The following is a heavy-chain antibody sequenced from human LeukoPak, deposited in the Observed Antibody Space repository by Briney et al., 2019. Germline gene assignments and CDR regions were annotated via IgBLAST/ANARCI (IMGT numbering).Heavy chain of an antibody. CDR1: GGSFSGYY. CDR2: INHSGST. V-gene: IGHV4-34*01. J-gene: IGHJ6*04. CDR3: ARGQFLESRVPAVMRRAYYYYGMDV. D-gene: IGHD2-2*01. Sequence: KPSETLSLTCAVYGGSFSGYYWSWIRQPPGKGLEWIGEINHSGSTNYNPSLKSRVTISVDTSKNQFSLKLSSVTAADTAVYYCARGQFLESRVPAVMRRAYYYYGMDVWGKGTTVTVSS.